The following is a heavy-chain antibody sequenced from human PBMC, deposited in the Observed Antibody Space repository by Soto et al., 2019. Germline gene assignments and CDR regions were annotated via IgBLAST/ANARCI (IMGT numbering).Heavy chain of an antibody. Sequence: GGSLRLSCAASGFTFSSYGMHWVRQAPGKGLEWVAVISYDGSEKSYVNSVKGRFTISRDNAKDSLYLQMDSLRAEDTAVYYCARVKYGDYYYYYKDVWGKGTTVTVSS. J-gene: IGHJ6*03. V-gene: IGHV3-30*03. CDR2: ISYDGSEK. D-gene: IGHD4-17*01. CDR3: ARVKYGDYYYYYKDV. CDR1: GFTFSSYG.